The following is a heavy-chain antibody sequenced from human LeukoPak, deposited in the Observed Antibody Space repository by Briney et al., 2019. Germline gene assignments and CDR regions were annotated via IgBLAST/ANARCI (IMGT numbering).Heavy chain of an antibody. CDR2: IYYSGST. CDR1: GGSISSYY. J-gene: IGHJ4*02. D-gene: IGHD2-21*02. Sequence: SETLSLTCTVSGGSISSYYWSWIRQPPGKGLEWIGYIYYSGSTNYNPSLKSRVTISVDTSKNQFSLKLSSVTAADTAVYYCARLHCGGDCYSVQFDYWGQGTLVTVSS. V-gene: IGHV4-59*08. CDR3: ARLHCGGDCYSVQFDY.